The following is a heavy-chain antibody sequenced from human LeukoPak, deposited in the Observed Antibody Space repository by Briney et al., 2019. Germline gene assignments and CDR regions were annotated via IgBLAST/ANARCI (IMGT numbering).Heavy chain of an antibody. J-gene: IGHJ4*02. D-gene: IGHD3-22*01. CDR3: ARESNSGYLDY. CDR1: GFTFSSYG. CDR2: ISYDGSNK. Sequence: GGSLRLSCAASGFTFSSYGMHWVRQAPGKGLEWVAVISYDGSNKYYADSVKGRFTISRDNSKNTLYLQMNSPRAEDTAVYYCARESNSGYLDYWGQGTLVTVSS. V-gene: IGHV3-30*03.